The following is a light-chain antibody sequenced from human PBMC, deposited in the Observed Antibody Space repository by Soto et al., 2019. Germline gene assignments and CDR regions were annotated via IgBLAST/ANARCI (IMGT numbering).Light chain of an antibody. CDR2: GES. V-gene: IGKV3-20*01. Sequence: EIVLTQSPGTLSLSPGEGSTLSCRSSQILSSNYLAWYQQKPGQAPRLLIYGESRRATGIPDRFSGSGSGTDFTLAIRRLEPEDSAVYYCQQYGGSPSITFGQGTRLEI. CDR3: QQYGGSPSIT. J-gene: IGKJ5*01. CDR1: QILSSNY.